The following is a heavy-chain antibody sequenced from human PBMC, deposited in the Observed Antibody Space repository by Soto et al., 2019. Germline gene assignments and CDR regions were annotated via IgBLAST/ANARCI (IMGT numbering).Heavy chain of an antibody. V-gene: IGHV4-39*01. CDR1: GGSISSSSYY. J-gene: IGHJ4*02. CDR2: IYYSGST. CDR3: ARQRATTPYYFDY. Sequence: QLQLQESGPGLVKPSETLSLTCTVSGGSISSSSYYWGWIRQPPGKGLEWIGSIYYSGSTYYNPSLKSRVTISVDTSKNQYSLKLSSVTAADTAVYYCARQRATTPYYFDYWGQGTLVTVSS. D-gene: IGHD1-1*01.